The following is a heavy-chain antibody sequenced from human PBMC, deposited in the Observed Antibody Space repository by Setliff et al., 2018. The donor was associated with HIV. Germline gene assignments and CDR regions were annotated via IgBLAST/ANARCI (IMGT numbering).Heavy chain of an antibody. Sequence: PSETLSLTCAVSGYSISSGYYWGWIRQPPGKGLEWIGSIYHSGSTYYNPSLKSRVTISVDTSKNQFSLKLNSVTAADTAVYYCARGVRDNSGWSSYYFDYWGQGTLVTVSS. D-gene: IGHD6-19*01. V-gene: IGHV4-38-2*01. CDR1: GYSISSGYY. CDR3: ARGVRDNSGWSSYYFDY. J-gene: IGHJ4*02. CDR2: IYHSGST.